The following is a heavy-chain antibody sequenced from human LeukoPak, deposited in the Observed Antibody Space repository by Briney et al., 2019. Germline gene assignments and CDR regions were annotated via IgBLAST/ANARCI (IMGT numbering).Heavy chain of an antibody. CDR1: GITFSSYG. J-gene: IGHJ4*02. D-gene: IGHD6-19*01. V-gene: IGHV3-23*01. CDR2: ISSTGGTT. Sequence: GGSLRLSCAASGITFSSYGMSWVRQAPGKGLEWVSSISSTGGTTYYADSVKGRFTISRDNSKNTLYLQMNSLRAEDTAVYYCARDSASSSLDYWGQGTLVTVSS. CDR3: ARDSASSSLDY.